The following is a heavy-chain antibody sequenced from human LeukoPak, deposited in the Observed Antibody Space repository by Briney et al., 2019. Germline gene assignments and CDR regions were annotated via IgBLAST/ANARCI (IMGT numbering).Heavy chain of an antibody. CDR3: TRYNNAHFDY. D-gene: IGHD1-14*01. V-gene: IGHV3-33*01. CDR1: GFTIGGYG. J-gene: IGHJ4*02. Sequence: GGSLRLSCAGSGFTIGGYGMHWFRQTPGKGLEWVAVIAYDGSRAFYADSVKGRFTISRDNSKNTMSVQMDDLRAEDTAVYYCTRYNNAHFDYWGQGTLVTVSS. CDR2: IAYDGSRA.